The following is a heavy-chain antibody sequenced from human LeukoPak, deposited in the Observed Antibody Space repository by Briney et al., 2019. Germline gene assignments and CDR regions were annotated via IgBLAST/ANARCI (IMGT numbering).Heavy chain of an antibody. J-gene: IGHJ6*02. CDR2: IWYAGSNK. CDR3: ARDRDTAMVTPYYYGMDV. CDR1: GFTFSSYG. V-gene: IGHV3-33*01. D-gene: IGHD5-18*01. Sequence: GGSLKLSCAASGFTFSSYGMHWVRQAPGKGLEWVTVIWYAGSNKYYADSVKGRFTISRDNSKNTLYLQMNSLRAEDTAVYYCARDRDTAMVTPYYYGMDVWGQGTTVTVSS.